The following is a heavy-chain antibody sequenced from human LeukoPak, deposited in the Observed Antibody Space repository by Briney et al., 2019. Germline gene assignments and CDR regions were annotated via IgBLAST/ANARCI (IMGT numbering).Heavy chain of an antibody. CDR1: GGSFSGYY. Sequence: SETLSLTCAVYGGSFSGYYWSWIRQHPGKGLEWIGYIYYSGSTYYNPSLKSRVTISVDTSKNQFSLKLSSVTAADTAVYYCARGTWPGDYYYYYMDVWGKGTTVTVSS. CDR2: IYYSGST. D-gene: IGHD1-1*01. J-gene: IGHJ6*03. V-gene: IGHV4-31*11. CDR3: ARGTWPGDYYYYYMDV.